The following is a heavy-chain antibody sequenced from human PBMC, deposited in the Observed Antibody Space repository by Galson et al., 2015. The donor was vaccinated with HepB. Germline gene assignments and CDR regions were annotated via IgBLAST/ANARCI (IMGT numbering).Heavy chain of an antibody. Sequence: SLRLSCAASGFTFSTSGFHWVRQAPGRGLEWVALIWYDETNRYYADSVKVRFAVSRDNSQNSLYLQMSGLRADDTAVYYCARSGQQLVPNRGNYAFDIWGQGTMVTVSS. D-gene: IGHD6-13*01. V-gene: IGHV3-33*01. J-gene: IGHJ3*02. CDR1: GFTFSTSG. CDR3: ARSGQQLVPNRGNYAFDI. CDR2: IWYDETNR.